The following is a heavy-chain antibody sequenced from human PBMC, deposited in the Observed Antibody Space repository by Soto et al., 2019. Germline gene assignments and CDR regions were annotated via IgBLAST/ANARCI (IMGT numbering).Heavy chain of an antibody. Sequence: KTSETLSLTCTVSGGSISSGGYYWSWIRQHPXKGLEWIGYIYYSGSTYYNPSLKSRVTISVDTSKNQFSLKLSSVTAADTAVYYCARSTPCDLTIFCTVDYWGQGALVTVSS. V-gene: IGHV4-31*03. J-gene: IGHJ4*02. CDR3: ARSTPCDLTIFCTVDY. CDR2: IYYSGST. CDR1: GGSISSGGYY. D-gene: IGHD3-9*01.